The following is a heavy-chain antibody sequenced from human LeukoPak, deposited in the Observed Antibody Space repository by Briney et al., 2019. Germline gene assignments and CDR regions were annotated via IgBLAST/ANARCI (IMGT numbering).Heavy chain of an antibody. D-gene: IGHD3-3*01. CDR1: GFTFSRFG. CDR3: ARWDYSAAARRSGDYSMDV. J-gene: IGHJ6*02. Sequence: PGGSLRLSCAASGFTFSRFGMHWVRQAPGTGLEWVAVIWYDGGNKYYADSVKGRFTISRDNPKNTVYLEMNSLRVEDTAVYYYARWDYSAAARRSGDYSMDVWGQGTTVTVSS. CDR2: IWYDGGNK. V-gene: IGHV3-33*01.